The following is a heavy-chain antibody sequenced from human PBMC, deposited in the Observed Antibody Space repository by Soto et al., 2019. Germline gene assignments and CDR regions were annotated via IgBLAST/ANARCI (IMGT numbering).Heavy chain of an antibody. CDR3: ARPYYDSSGYYYADF. V-gene: IGHV1-3*01. Sequence: GASVKVSCKASGYTFTSYAMHWVRQAPGQRLEWMGWINAGNGNTKYSQKFQGRVTITRDTSASTAYMELSSLRSEDTAVYYCARPYYDSSGYYYADFWGQGTLVTVSS. CDR1: GYTFTSYA. CDR2: INAGNGNT. D-gene: IGHD3-22*01. J-gene: IGHJ4*01.